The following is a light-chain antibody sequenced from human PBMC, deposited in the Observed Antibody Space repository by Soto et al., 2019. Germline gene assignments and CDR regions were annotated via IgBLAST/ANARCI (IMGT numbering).Light chain of an antibody. Sequence: EIVLTQSPGTLTLSPGERATLSCRASQSVSKCLAWYQQKPGQTPRLLIYDVSSRAPGIPARFSGSGSGTDFTLTISSLEPEAFAVYYCQQCNNWPPITFGQGTRLEIK. CDR1: QSVSKC. J-gene: IGKJ5*01. CDR2: DVS. CDR3: QQCNNWPPIT. V-gene: IGKV3-11*01.